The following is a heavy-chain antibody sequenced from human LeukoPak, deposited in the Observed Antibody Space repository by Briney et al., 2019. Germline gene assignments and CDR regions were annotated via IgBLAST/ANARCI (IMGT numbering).Heavy chain of an antibody. CDR1: GFTFSSYA. V-gene: IGHV3-30-3*01. CDR2: ISYDGSNK. CDR3: ARERSGYFDY. D-gene: IGHD3-3*01. J-gene: IGHJ4*02. Sequence: GRSLRLSCAASGFTFSSYAMHWVRQAPGKGLEWVAVISYDGSNKYYADSVKGRFTISRDNSKNTLYLQMNSLRAEDTAVYYCARERSGYFDYWGQGTLVTASS.